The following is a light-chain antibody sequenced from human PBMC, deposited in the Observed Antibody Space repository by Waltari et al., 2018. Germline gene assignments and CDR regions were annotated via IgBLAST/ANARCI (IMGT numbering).Light chain of an antibody. CDR3: AAWDDSLNGL. CDR1: RSTIGSHN. Sequence: QSVLTQPPSASGTPGQRVTIPCSGCRSTIGSHNVTWYQKVPGTAPKLLIYSTNQRPSGVPDRFSGSKSGTSASLAISGLQSEDEAEYYCAAWDDSLNGLFGGGTKLTVL. J-gene: IGLJ2*01. CDR2: STN. V-gene: IGLV1-44*01.